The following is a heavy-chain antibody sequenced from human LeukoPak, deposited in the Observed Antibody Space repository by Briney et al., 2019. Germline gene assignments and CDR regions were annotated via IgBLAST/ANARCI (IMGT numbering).Heavy chain of an antibody. Sequence: PGRSLRLSCAASGFTFSSYAMHWVRQAPGKGLEWVAVISYDGSNKYYADSVKGRFTISRDNSKNTLYLQMNSLRAEDTAVYYCARDAISWGQGTMVTVSS. D-gene: IGHD3-9*01. J-gene: IGHJ3*01. CDR3: ARDAIS. CDR2: ISYDGSNK. CDR1: GFTFSSYA. V-gene: IGHV3-30*14.